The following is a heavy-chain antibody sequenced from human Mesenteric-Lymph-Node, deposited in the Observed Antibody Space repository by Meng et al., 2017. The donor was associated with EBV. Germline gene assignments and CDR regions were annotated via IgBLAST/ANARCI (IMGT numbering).Heavy chain of an antibody. CDR3: AREGSAMMVRRLNILDY. Sequence: HVNVGHFGCELDKAAPPVKVSGTASGSTFTSYGMNWVRHATGKGLEWMGWSNTTDGNEMYDQCFTDRCVSSLNTSASTAYLQTMNLEAEDTAVYFCAREGSAMMVRRLNILDYWGQGTLVTVSS. CDR1: GSTFTSYG. V-gene: IGHV7-4-1*02. D-gene: IGHD3-10*01. CDR2: SNTTDGNE. J-gene: IGHJ4*02.